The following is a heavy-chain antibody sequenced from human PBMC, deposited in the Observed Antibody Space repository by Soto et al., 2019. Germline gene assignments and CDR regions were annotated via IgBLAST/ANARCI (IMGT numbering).Heavy chain of an antibody. Sequence: SETLSLTCTVSGVSISSYYWSWIRQPPGKGLEWIGYIYYSGSTNYNPSLKSRVTISVDTSKNQFSLKLSSVTAADTAVYYCARAGRDGYNEGFFDYWGQGTLVTVSS. J-gene: IGHJ4*02. V-gene: IGHV4-59*01. CDR2: IYYSGST. CDR3: ARAGRDGYNEGFFDY. CDR1: GVSISSYY. D-gene: IGHD5-12*01.